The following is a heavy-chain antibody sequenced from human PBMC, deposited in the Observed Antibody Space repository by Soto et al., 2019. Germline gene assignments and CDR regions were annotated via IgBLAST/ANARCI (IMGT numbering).Heavy chain of an antibody. CDR1: GASIRDKY. D-gene: IGHD3-10*01. V-gene: IGHV4-4*07. CDR2: ISNGGTT. J-gene: IGHJ5*02. CDR3: ATKGDYGGWFDP. Sequence: QVQLQESGPGLVKPSETLSLTCSISGASIRDKYWSWLRQSAEKGLEFIGRISNGGTTIYNPSLQCRVSMSLDTSMTHFSLKLTDVTSADTAVYYCATKGDYGGWFDPWGQGTLVTVSS.